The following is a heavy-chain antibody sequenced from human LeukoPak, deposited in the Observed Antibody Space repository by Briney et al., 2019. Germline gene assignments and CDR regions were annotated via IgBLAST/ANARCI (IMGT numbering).Heavy chain of an antibody. J-gene: IGHJ4*02. CDR3: ARDWWYCSGGSCYYFDY. V-gene: IGHV3-21*01. Sequence: GGSLRLSCAASGFTFSSYSMNWVRQAPGKGLEWVSSISSSSYIYYADSVEGRFTISRDNAKNSLYLQMNSLRAEDTAVYYCARDWWYCSGGSCYYFDYWGQGTLVTVSS. CDR1: GFTFSSYS. D-gene: IGHD2-15*01. CDR2: ISSSSYI.